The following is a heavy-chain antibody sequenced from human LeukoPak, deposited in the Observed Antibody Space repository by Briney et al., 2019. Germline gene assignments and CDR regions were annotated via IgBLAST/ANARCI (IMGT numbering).Heavy chain of an antibody. CDR2: ISSSSSYI. D-gene: IGHD2-21*02. J-gene: IGHJ4*02. V-gene: IGHV3-21*01. CDR3: ARGVWAYCGGDCYPDY. CDR1: GFTFSSYS. Sequence: GGSLRLSCAASGFTFSSYSMNWVRQAPGKGLEWVSSISSSSSYIYYADSVKGRFTISRDNAKNSLYLQMNSLRAEDTAVYYCARGVWAYCGGDCYPDYWGQGTLVTVSS.